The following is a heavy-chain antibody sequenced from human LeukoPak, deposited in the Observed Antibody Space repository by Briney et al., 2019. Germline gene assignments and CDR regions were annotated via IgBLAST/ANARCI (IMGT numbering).Heavy chain of an antibody. CDR1: GGSISNYF. Sequence: PSETLSLTCTVSGGSISNYFWSWVRQPAGKGLEWIGRIYSTGRSDYNPSLKSRITMSVDTSKNQFSLKLSSVTAADTAVYYCARVPTVTFFDYWGQGTLVTVSS. CDR2: IYSTGRS. V-gene: IGHV4-4*07. D-gene: IGHD4-17*01. J-gene: IGHJ4*02. CDR3: ARVPTVTFFDY.